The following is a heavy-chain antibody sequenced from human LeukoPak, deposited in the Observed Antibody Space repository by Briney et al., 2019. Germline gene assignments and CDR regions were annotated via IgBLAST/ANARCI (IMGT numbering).Heavy chain of an antibody. CDR2: IHYSGST. Sequence: SETLSLTCTVSGGSISSYYWSWIRQPPGKGLEWIGYIHYSGSTNYNPSLKSRVTISVDTSKNQFSLRLSSVTAADRAVYYCARVRSTSWFDSWGQGTLVTVSS. CDR3: ARVRSTSWFDS. CDR1: GGSISSYY. D-gene: IGHD1-26*01. V-gene: IGHV4-59*12. J-gene: IGHJ5*01.